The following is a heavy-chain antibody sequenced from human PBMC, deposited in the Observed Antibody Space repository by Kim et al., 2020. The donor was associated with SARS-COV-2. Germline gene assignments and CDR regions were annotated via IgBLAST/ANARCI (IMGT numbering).Heavy chain of an antibody. D-gene: IGHD6-13*01. J-gene: IGHJ6*02. CDR1: GFTFSSYS. V-gene: IGHV3-48*02. CDR3: ARRRYSSSWLYYYYYGMDV. CDR2: ISSSSSTI. Sequence: GGSLRLSCAASGFTFSSYSMNWVRQAPGKGLEWVSYISSSSSTIYYADSVKGRFTISRDNAKNSLYLQMNSLRDEDTAVYYCARRRYSSSWLYYYYYGMDVWGQGTTVTVSS.